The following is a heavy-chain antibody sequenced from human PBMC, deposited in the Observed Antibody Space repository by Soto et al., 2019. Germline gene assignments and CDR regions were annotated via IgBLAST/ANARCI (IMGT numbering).Heavy chain of an antibody. V-gene: IGHV5-10-1*01. CDR1: GYSFTSYR. Sequence: GESLKISCKGSGYSFTSYRISWVRQMPGKGLEWMGKIDPSYSNTNYSPSFQGHVTISADKSISTAYLQWTSLKASDTAMYYCARLGHDYSNSGMDVWGPGTTVTVSS. D-gene: IGHD4-4*01. CDR2: IDPSYSNT. J-gene: IGHJ6*02. CDR3: ARLGHDYSNSGMDV.